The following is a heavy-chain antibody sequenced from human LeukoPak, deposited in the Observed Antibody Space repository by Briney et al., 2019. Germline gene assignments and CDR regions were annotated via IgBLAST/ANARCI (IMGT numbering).Heavy chain of an antibody. J-gene: IGHJ3*02. CDR3: ARGRYPISDAFDI. V-gene: IGHV1-2*02. Sequence: ASVKVSCKASGYTFTGYYMHWVRQAPGQGLEWMGWINPNSGGTNYAQKFQGRVTMTRDTSISTAYMELSRLRSNDTAAYYCARGRYPISDAFDIWGQGTMVTVSS. CDR1: GYTFTGYY. D-gene: IGHD1-20*01. CDR2: INPNSGGT.